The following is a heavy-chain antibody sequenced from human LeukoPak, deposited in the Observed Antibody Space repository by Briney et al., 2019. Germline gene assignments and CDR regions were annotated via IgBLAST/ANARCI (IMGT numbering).Heavy chain of an antibody. D-gene: IGHD3-22*01. V-gene: IGHV4-38-2*02. CDR3: ARDSNYYDSSGYYVTDY. Sequence: PSETLSLTCSVSGYSISSGYYWGWIRQPPGKGLEWIGSIYHSGSTYYNPSLKSRVTISVDTSKNQFSLKLSSVTAADTAVYYCARDSNYYDSSGYYVTDYWGQGTLVTVSS. CDR1: GYSISSGYY. CDR2: IYHSGST. J-gene: IGHJ4*02.